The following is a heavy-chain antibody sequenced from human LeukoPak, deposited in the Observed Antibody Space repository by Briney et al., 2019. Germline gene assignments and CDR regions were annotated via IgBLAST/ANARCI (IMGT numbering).Heavy chain of an antibody. J-gene: IGHJ6*03. CDR1: GGSISSSSYY. CDR2: IYYSGST. Sequence: SETLSLTCTVSGGSISSSSYYWGWIRQPPGKGLEWIGSIYYSGSTYYNPSLKSRVTISVDTSKNQFSLKLSSVTAADTAVYYCAGHQAHYYYYMDVWGKGTTVTVSS. CDR3: AGHQAHYYYYMDV. V-gene: IGHV4-39*01.